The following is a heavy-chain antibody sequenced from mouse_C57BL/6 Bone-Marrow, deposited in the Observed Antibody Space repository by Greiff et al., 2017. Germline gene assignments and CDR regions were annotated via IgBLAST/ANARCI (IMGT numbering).Heavy chain of an antibody. J-gene: IGHJ4*01. CDR3: ARNPVVYYYAMDY. Sequence: QVQLQQSGPGLVAPSQSLSITCTVSGFSLTSYAISWVRQPPGKGLEWLGVIWTGGGTNYNSALKSRLSLSKDNSKSQVFLKMNSLQTDDTARYYCARNPVVYYYAMDYWGQGTSVTVSS. CDR1: GFSLTSYA. V-gene: IGHV2-9-1*01. D-gene: IGHD1-1*02. CDR2: IWTGGGT.